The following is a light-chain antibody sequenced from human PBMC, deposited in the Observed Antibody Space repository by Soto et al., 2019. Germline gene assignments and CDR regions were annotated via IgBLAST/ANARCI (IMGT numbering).Light chain of an antibody. V-gene: IGKV1-5*01. CDR3: QQYNNHSPWT. CDR1: QSVRSW. Sequence: DIQMTQSPATLSASVGDRVTITCRASQSVRSWLAWYQQKPGTAPKLLIYDASNLESGVPSRFSGSGSGTEFTLTISSLQPDDFATYYCQQYNNHSPWTFGQGTKVDIK. CDR2: DAS. J-gene: IGKJ1*01.